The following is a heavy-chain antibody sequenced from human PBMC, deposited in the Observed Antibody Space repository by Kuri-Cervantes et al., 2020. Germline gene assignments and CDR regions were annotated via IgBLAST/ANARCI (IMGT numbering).Heavy chain of an antibody. J-gene: IGHJ5*02. V-gene: IGHV4-31*01. CDR2: IYYSGST. Sequence: SETLSLTCAVYGGSFSGYYWSWIRQHPGKGLEWIGYIYYSGSTYYNPSLKSLATISVDTSKNQFSLKLSSVTAADTAVYYCARVGYSNYWFDPWGQGTLVTVSS. CDR3: ARVGYSNYWFDP. D-gene: IGHD4-11*01. CDR1: GGSFSGYY.